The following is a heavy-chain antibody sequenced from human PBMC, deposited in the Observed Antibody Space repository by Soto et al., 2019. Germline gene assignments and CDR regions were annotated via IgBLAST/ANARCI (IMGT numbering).Heavy chain of an antibody. J-gene: IGHJ5*02. CDR1: GFTFSSYS. V-gene: IGHV3-48*02. D-gene: IGHD2-15*01. CDR3: AWDPLVVVAATSWFDP. CDR2: ISSSSSTI. Sequence: EVQLVESGGGLVQPGGSLRLSCAASGFTFSSYSMNWVRQAPGKGLEWVSYISSSSSTIYYADSVKGRFTISRDNAKNSLYLQMNSLRDEDTAVYYCAWDPLVVVAATSWFDPWGQGTLVTVSS.